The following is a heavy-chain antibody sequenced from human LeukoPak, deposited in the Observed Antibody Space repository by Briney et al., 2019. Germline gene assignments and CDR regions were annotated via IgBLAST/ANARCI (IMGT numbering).Heavy chain of an antibody. V-gene: IGHV3-21*01. D-gene: IGHD6-13*01. CDR3: ARRGHSSSWYLDP. CDR2: ISSSSSYI. CDR1: GFTFSSYS. Sequence: PGGPLRLSCAASGFTFSSYSMNWVRQAPGKGLEWVSSISSSSSYIYYADSVKGRFTISRDNAKNSLYLQMNSLRAEDTAVYYCARRGHSSSWYLDPWGQGTLVTVSS. J-gene: IGHJ5*02.